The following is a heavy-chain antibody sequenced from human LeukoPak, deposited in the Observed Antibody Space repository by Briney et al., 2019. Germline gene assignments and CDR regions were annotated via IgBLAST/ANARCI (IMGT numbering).Heavy chain of an antibody. J-gene: IGHJ4*02. CDR3: AREAKVADDY. Sequence: PGGSLRLSCAASGFSFDDYAMHWVRQAPGKGLEWVSGISWNSGSIGYADSVKGRFTISRDNAKNSLYLQMNSLRAEDTAVYYCAREAKVADDYWGQGTLVTVSS. CDR2: ISWNSGSI. CDR1: GFSFDDYA. D-gene: IGHD6-19*01. V-gene: IGHV3-9*01.